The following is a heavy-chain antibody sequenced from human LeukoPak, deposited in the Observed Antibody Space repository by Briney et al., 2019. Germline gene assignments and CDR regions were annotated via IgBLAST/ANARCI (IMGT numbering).Heavy chain of an antibody. J-gene: IGHJ3*02. CDR2: IRYDGSNK. CDR1: GFAFSSYG. CDR3: AKNAGTSFTVHAFDI. Sequence: GGSLRLSCAASGFAFSSYGMHWVRQAPGKGLEWVAFIRYDGSNKYYADSVKGRFTISRDNSKNTLYLQRDSLRAEDTAVYYCAKNAGTSFTVHAFDIWGQGTMVTVSS. D-gene: IGHD3-10*01. V-gene: IGHV3-30*02.